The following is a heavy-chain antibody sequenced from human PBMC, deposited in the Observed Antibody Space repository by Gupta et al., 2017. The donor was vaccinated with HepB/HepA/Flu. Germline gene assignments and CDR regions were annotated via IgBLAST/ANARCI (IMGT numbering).Heavy chain of an antibody. D-gene: IGHD6-13*01. CDR2: ISSSGSTI. Sequence: EVQLVESGGGLVQPGGSLRLSCAASGFTFSSYEMNWVRQAPGKGLEWVSYISSSGSTIYYADSVKGRFTISRDNAKNSLYLQMNSLRAEDTAVYYCAREYSSSRGYFDYWGQGTLVTVSS. V-gene: IGHV3-48*03. J-gene: IGHJ4*02. CDR1: GFTFSSYE. CDR3: AREYSSSRGYFDY.